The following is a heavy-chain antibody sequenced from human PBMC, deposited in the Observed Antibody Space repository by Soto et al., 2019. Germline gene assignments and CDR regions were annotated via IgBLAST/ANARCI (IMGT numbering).Heavy chain of an antibody. Sequence: QVQLVESGGGVVQPGRSLRLSCAASGFTFSSYGMHWVHQAPGKGLEWVAVISYDGSNKYYADSVKGRFTISRDNSKNTLYLQMNSLRAEDTAVYYCAKDGLSVLRFLEWLPIFYYYMDVWGKGTTVTVSS. V-gene: IGHV3-30*18. CDR2: ISYDGSNK. CDR1: GFTFSSYG. CDR3: AKDGLSVLRFLEWLPIFYYYMDV. J-gene: IGHJ6*03. D-gene: IGHD3-3*01.